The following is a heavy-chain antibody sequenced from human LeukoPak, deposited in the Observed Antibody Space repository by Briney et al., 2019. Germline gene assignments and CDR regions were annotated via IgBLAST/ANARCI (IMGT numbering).Heavy chain of an antibody. CDR3: ARGPPRYYYDSSGYHGEYYFDY. CDR2: INHSGST. J-gene: IGHJ4*02. CDR1: GGSFSGYY. D-gene: IGHD3-22*01. V-gene: IGHV4-34*01. Sequence: GSLRLSCAVYGGSFSGYYWSWIRQPPGKGLEWIGEINHSGSTNYNPSLKSRVTISVDTSKNQFSLKLSSVTAADTAVYYCARGPPRYYYDSSGYHGEYYFDYWGQGTLVTVSS.